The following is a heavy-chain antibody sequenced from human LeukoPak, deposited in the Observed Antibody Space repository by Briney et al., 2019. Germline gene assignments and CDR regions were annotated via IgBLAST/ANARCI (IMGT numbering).Heavy chain of an antibody. J-gene: IGHJ4*02. CDR1: GYTFTSLD. CDR3: ARALALTMVRGVSDY. D-gene: IGHD3-10*01. CDR2: MNPNSGNT. Sequence: GASVKVSCKASGYTFTSLDINWVRQATGQGLEWMGWMNPNSGNTGYAQKFQGRVTMTRDTSISTAYMELSRLRSDDTAVYYCARALALTMVRGVSDYWGQGTLVTVSS. V-gene: IGHV1-8*01.